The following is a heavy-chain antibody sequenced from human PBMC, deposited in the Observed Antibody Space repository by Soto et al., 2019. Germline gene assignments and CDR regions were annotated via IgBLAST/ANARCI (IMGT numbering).Heavy chain of an antibody. CDR1: GFTFSSYG. CDR2: IWYDGSNK. CDR3: ARDLVYYDILTGYYAPDDY. Sequence: GGSLRLSCAASGFTFSSYGMHWVRQAPGKGLEWVAVIWYDGSNKYYADSVKGRFTISRDNSKNTLYLQMNSLRAEDTAVYYCARDLVYYDILTGYYAPDDYWGQGTLVTVSS. V-gene: IGHV3-33*01. J-gene: IGHJ4*02. D-gene: IGHD3-9*01.